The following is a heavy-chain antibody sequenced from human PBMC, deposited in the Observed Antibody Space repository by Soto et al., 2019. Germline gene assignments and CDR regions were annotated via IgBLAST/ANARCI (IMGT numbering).Heavy chain of an antibody. Sequence: ASVKVSCKASGYTFTSYYIHWVRQAPGQGLEWMGWINPITGGTNYAPKFQGRVTVTRDTSITTAYMELSRLRSDDTAVYYCARNYYDSSDRDYLDYWGQGTPVTVSS. D-gene: IGHD3-22*01. CDR2: INPITGGT. J-gene: IGHJ4*02. V-gene: IGHV1-2*02. CDR3: ARNYYDSSDRDYLDY. CDR1: GYTFTSYY.